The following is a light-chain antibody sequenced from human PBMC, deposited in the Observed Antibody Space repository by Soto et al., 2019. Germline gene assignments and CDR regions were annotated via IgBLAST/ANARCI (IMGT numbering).Light chain of an antibody. Sequence: IPMTESPSTLSASVGDRVTITCRASQSISSWLAWYQQKPGKAPKLLIYDASSLESGVPSRFSGSGSGTEFTLTISSLQPDDFATYYCQQYNSYSGTFGQGTKVDI. CDR1: QSISSW. CDR2: DAS. V-gene: IGKV1-5*01. J-gene: IGKJ1*01. CDR3: QQYNSYSGT.